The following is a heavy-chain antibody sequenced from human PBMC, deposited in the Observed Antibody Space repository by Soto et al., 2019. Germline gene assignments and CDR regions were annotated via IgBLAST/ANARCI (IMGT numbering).Heavy chain of an antibody. Sequence: EVQLLESGGGLVQPGGSLRISCAASGFDFSNYGMSWVRQAPGKGLEWVSAISGTAHASYYAASVKGRFTISRDNSKNTLYLHMNTLRVEDTAVYFCVKDAPHPFPDWGQGTLVTVSS. CDR2: ISGTAHAS. D-gene: IGHD3-3*02. V-gene: IGHV3-23*01. J-gene: IGHJ4*02. CDR3: VKDAPHPFPD. CDR1: GFDFSNYG.